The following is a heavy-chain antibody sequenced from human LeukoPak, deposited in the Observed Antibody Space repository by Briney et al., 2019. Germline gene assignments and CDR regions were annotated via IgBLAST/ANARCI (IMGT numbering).Heavy chain of an antibody. V-gene: IGHV3-30*03. J-gene: IGHJ4*02. CDR3: AAHSATYYDFWSGYFGSFDY. D-gene: IGHD3-3*01. CDR2: ISYDGSNK. Sequence: QSGGSLRLSCAASGFTFSSYGMHWVRQAPGKGLEWVAVISYDGSNKYYADSVKCRFTISRDNSKNTLYLQMNSLRAEDTAVYYCAAHSATYYDFWSGYFGSFDYWGQGTLVTVSS. CDR1: GFTFSSYG.